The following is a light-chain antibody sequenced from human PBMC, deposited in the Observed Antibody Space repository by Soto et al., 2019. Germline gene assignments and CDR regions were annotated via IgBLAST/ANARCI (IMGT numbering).Light chain of an antibody. CDR1: SSDVGAYNL. CDR3: CSFAGAYTPLI. V-gene: IGLV2-23*01. J-gene: IGLJ2*01. CDR2: EDT. Sequence: QSALTQPASVSGSPGQSITISCTGTSSDVGAYNLVSWYQHHAGKAPKLMIYEDTERPSGVSNRFSDSKSGNTASLTISGLQAEDEADYYCCSFAGAYTPLIFGGGTKLTVL.